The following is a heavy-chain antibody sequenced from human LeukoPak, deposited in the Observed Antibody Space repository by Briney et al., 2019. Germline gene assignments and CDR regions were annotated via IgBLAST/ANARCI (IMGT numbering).Heavy chain of an antibody. V-gene: IGHV4-30-4*01. Sequence: SETLSLTCTVSGGSISSGDYYWSWIRQPPGKGLEWIGYIYYSGSTYYNPSLKSRVTISVGTSKNQFSLKLSSVTAADTAVYYCARDLRKYDFWSGYSYNWFDPWGQGTLVTVSS. CDR3: ARDLRKYDFWSGYSYNWFDP. J-gene: IGHJ5*02. CDR1: GGSISSGDYY. D-gene: IGHD3-3*01. CDR2: IYYSGST.